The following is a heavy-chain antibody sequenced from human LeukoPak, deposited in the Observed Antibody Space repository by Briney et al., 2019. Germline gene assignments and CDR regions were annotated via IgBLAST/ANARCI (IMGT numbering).Heavy chain of an antibody. D-gene: IGHD6-13*01. J-gene: IGHJ4*02. CDR1: GFTFNNHW. CDR2: IRHDGSDK. Sequence: PGGSLRLSCAASGFTFNNHWMSWVRQAPGKGLEWVANIRHDGSDKKYVDSVKGRFTISRDNAENLLFLQMNSLRAEDTAVYYCARHEPLSSSWFTLLLSFDYWGQGTLVTVSS. CDR3: ARHEPLSSSWFTLLLSFDY. V-gene: IGHV3-7*03.